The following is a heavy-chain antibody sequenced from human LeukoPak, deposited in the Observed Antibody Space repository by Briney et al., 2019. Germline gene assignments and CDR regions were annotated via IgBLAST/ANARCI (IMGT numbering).Heavy chain of an antibody. J-gene: IGHJ4*02. V-gene: IGHV3-30*02. D-gene: IGHD4-17*01. CDR2: IRYDGSNK. Sequence: PGGSLRLSCAASGFTFSSYGMRWVRQAPGKGLEWVAFIRYDGSNKYYADSVKGRFTISRDNSKNTLYLQMNSLRAEDTAVYYCAKDSTTTVTTPHFDYWGQGTLVTVSS. CDR1: GFTFSSYG. CDR3: AKDSTTTVTTPHFDY.